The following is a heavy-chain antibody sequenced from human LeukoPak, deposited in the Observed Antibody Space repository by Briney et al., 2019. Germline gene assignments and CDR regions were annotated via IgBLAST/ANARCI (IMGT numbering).Heavy chain of an antibody. CDR3: SRDLRGRDDY. V-gene: IGHV3-48*04. D-gene: IGHD5-24*01. CDR2: ISTSGGTI. Sequence: GGSLRLSCAASGFTFSSSSMNWVRQAPEKGLEWVSYISTSGGTIYYADSVKGRFTISRDNAKNTLYLQMNSLRAEDTAVYYCSRDLRGRDDYWGQGILVIVSS. CDR1: GFTFSSSS. J-gene: IGHJ4*02.